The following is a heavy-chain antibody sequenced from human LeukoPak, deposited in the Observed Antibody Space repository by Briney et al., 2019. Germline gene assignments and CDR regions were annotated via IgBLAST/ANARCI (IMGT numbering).Heavy chain of an antibody. V-gene: IGHV3-23*01. D-gene: IGHD3-22*01. J-gene: IGHJ4*02. CDR1: GLTFSRYA. Sequence: GGSLRLSCAASGLTFSRYAMNWVRQAPGKGLEWVSSISSSGANTYYTDSVKGRFTISRDNSKNTLYLQMNSLRAEDTAVYYCAKPPYFDNRGYEYYFDYWGQGTLVTVSS. CDR3: AKPPYFDNRGYEYYFDY. CDR2: ISSSGANT.